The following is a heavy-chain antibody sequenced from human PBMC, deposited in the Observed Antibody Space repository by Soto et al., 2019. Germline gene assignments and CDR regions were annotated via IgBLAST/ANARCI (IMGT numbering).Heavy chain of an antibody. D-gene: IGHD2-8*01. CDR1: GGSISSSSYY. CDR3: ARQDIVLMVYANDY. J-gene: IGHJ4*02. Sequence: SETLSLTSTVSGGSISSSSYYWGWIRQPPGKGLEWVGSIYYSGSTYYNPSLKSRVTISVDTSKNQFSLKLSSVTAADTAVYYCARQDIVLMVYANDYWGQGTLVTVSS. CDR2: IYYSGST. V-gene: IGHV4-39*01.